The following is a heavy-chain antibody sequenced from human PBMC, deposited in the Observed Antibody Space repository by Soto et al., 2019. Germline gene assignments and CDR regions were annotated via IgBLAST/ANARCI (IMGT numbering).Heavy chain of an antibody. J-gene: IGHJ4*02. D-gene: IGHD3-3*01. CDR1: GFTFSSYS. Sequence: PGGSLRLSCAASGFTFSSYSMNWVRQAPGKGLEWVSYISSSSSTIYYAASVKGRFTISRDNAKNSLYLQMNSLRAEDTAVYYCARDGGYDFWSGYQTFDYWGQGTLVTVSS. CDR2: ISSSSSTI. CDR3: ARDGGYDFWSGYQTFDY. V-gene: IGHV3-48*01.